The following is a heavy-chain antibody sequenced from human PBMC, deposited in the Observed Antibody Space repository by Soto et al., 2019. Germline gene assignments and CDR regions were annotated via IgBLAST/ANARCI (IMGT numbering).Heavy chain of an antibody. CDR2: ISPSTGKA. V-gene: IGHV1-18*01. Sequence: QVQLVQSGADVKKPGASVKLSCKASGYTFMHYDIGWVRQAPGQGPEWLGRISPSTGKADYPQKFQGRVTMTTDTSTTTAYMEMRSLRPDDTAVYYCAIDQTKWLNDAYELWGQGTMVTVSS. J-gene: IGHJ3*01. CDR1: GYTFMHYD. D-gene: IGHD2-8*01. CDR3: AIDQTKWLNDAYEL.